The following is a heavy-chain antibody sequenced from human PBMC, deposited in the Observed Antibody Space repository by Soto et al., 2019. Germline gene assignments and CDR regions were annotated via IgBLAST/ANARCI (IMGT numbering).Heavy chain of an antibody. Sequence: PSETLCLTCAVYGGSFRGYDWSWIRQPPGKGLEWIGEINHSGSTNYNPSLKSRVTISVDTSKNQFSLKLSSVTAADTAVYYCARRPRYYYYYMDVWGKGTTVTAP. V-gene: IGHV4-34*01. CDR1: GGSFRGYD. J-gene: IGHJ6*03. CDR2: INHSGST. CDR3: ARRPRYYYYYMDV.